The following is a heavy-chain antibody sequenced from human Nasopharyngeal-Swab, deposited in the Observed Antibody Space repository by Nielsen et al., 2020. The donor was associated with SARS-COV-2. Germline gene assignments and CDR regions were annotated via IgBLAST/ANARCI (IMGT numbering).Heavy chain of an antibody. D-gene: IGHD2-2*01. V-gene: IGHV3-30-3*01. J-gene: IGHJ6*02. CDR3: ASVLVVPAAIINWPYGMDV. CDR2: VSYDGSNQ. Sequence: WIRQPPGKGLDWVAVVSYDGSNQYYGDSVQGRFTISRDNAKNSLYLQMNSLRAEDTAVYYCASVLVVPAAIINWPYGMDVWGQGTTVTVSS.